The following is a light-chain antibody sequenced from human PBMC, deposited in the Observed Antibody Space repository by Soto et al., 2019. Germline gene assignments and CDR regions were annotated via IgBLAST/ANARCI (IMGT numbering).Light chain of an antibody. CDR3: QQRSNWPLT. J-gene: IGKJ4*01. Sequence: EIMLTQSPVTLSLSPGERATLSCRASQSVTSFLAWYQQKPGQAPRLLIYDVSNRATGIPARFSGSVSGTDFTLTISSLEPEDFAVYYCQQRSNWPLTFGGGTKVEIK. CDR1: QSVTSF. CDR2: DVS. V-gene: IGKV3-11*01.